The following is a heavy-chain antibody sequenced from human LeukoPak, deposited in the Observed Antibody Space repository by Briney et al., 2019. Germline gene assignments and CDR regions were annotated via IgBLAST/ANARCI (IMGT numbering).Heavy chain of an antibody. CDR3: ASGLGYCSSTSCYGGIYGAFDI. J-gene: IGHJ3*02. V-gene: IGHV3-48*04. D-gene: IGHD2-2*01. CDR2: ISSSGSTI. CDR1: GFTFSSYS. Sequence: GGSLRLSCAASGFTFSSYSMNWVRQAPGKGLEWVSSISSSGSTIYYADSVKGRFTISRDNAKNSLYLQMNSLRAEDTAVYYCASGLGYCSSTSCYGGIYGAFDIWGQGTMVTVSS.